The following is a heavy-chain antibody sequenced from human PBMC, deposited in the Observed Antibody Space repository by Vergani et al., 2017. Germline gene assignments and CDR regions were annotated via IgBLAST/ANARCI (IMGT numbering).Heavy chain of an antibody. CDR3: AAVRRGRFGGSYYYYYGMDV. CDR1: GGSFSGYY. CDR2: INHSGST. J-gene: IGHJ6*02. Sequence: QVQLQRWGAGLLKPSETLSLTCAVYGGSFSGYYWSWIRQPPGKGLEWIGEINHSGSTNYNPSLKSRVTISVDTSKNQFSLKLSSVTAADTAVYYCAAVRRGRFGGSYYYYYGMDVWGQETTVTVSS. V-gene: IGHV4-34*01. D-gene: IGHD1-26*01.